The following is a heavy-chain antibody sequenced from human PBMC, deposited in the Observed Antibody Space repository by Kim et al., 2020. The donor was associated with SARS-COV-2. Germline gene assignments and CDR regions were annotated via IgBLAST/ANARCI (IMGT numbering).Heavy chain of an antibody. D-gene: IGHD3-22*01. CDR2: ISDNGVAT. Sequence: GGSLRLSCAASGFTFSNYAMSWVRQAPGKGLEWVSAISDNGVATYYADSVKCRFTISRDNSKNTLYQQMNSLSAEDTALYFCANSVIGYHHYHSDDMDVWGQGTMVTVSS. CDR1: GFTFSNYA. CDR3: ANSVIGYHHYHSDDMDV. J-gene: IGHJ6*02. V-gene: IGHV3-23*01.